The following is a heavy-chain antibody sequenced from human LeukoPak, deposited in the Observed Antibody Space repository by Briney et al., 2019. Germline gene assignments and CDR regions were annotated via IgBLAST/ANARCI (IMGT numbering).Heavy chain of an antibody. Sequence: SETLSLTCAVYGGSFRGYYWSWIRQPPGKGLEWIGEINHSGSTNYNPSLKSRVTISVDTSKNQFSLKLSSVTAADTAVYYCARGPTGTDQLGMDVWGQGTTVTVSS. CDR3: ARGPTGTDQLGMDV. CDR2: INHSGST. V-gene: IGHV4-34*01. J-gene: IGHJ6*02. CDR1: GGSFRGYY. D-gene: IGHD2-2*01.